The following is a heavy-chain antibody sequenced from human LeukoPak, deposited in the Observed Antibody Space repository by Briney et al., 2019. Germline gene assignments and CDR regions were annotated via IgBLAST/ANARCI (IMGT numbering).Heavy chain of an antibody. Sequence: GRSLRLSCVASGFTLNDYAMHWVRQAPGKGLEWVSSISWDGGSQAYADSVKGRFTISRDNAKNSLFLEMNSLRPEDTAFYYCINDMGFALLRAAFHIWGQGTLVTVSS. CDR1: GFTLNDYA. V-gene: IGHV3-9*01. CDR3: INDMGFALLRAAFHI. J-gene: IGHJ3*02. D-gene: IGHD1-26*01. CDR2: ISWDGGSQ.